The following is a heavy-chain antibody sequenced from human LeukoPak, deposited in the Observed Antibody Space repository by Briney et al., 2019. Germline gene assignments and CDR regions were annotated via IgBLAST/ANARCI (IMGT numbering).Heavy chain of an antibody. CDR1: GGSISTYY. CDR3: ARDSRRELLHAFDI. D-gene: IGHD1-26*01. Sequence: SETLSLTCTVSGGSISTYYWSWIRQPPGKGLEWIAYIDYSATTNYNPSLKSRVTVSVDTSKNQFSLKLSSVTAADTAVYYCARDSRRELLHAFDIWGQGTMVTVSS. V-gene: IGHV4-59*01. J-gene: IGHJ3*02. CDR2: IDYSATT.